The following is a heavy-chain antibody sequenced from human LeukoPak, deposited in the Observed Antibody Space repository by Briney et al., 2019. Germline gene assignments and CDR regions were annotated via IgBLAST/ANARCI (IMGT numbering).Heavy chain of an antibody. CDR3: AKTPRTGYSSGWYGSGTSYFDY. Sequence: GGSLRLSCAASGFTFSSYSMNWVRQAPGKGLEWVSYISSSSSTIYYADSVKGRFTISRDNSKNTLYLQMNSLRAEDTAVYYCAKTPRTGYSSGWYGSGTSYFDYWGQGTLVTVSS. J-gene: IGHJ4*02. V-gene: IGHV3-48*01. CDR2: ISSSSSTI. CDR1: GFTFSSYS. D-gene: IGHD6-19*01.